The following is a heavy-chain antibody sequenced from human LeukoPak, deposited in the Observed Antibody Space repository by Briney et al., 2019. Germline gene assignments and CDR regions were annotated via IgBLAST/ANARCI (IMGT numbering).Heavy chain of an antibody. CDR2: IIPMLGVA. V-gene: IGHV1-69*02. CDR3: ARRYSSSWANYYYYGMDV. J-gene: IGHJ6*02. D-gene: IGHD6-13*01. Sequence: SVKVSCKASGDTLSSSTICWVRQAPGQGLEWMGRIIPMLGVANYAQKFQGRVTLTADTSTSTAYMDLSSMRSEDTAVYYCARRYSSSWANYYYYGMDVWGQGTTVTVSS. CDR1: GDTLSSST.